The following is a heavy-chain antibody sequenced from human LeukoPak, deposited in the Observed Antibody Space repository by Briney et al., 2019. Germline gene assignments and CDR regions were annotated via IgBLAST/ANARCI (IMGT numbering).Heavy chain of an antibody. J-gene: IGHJ4*02. D-gene: IGHD3-22*01. Sequence: GRSLRLSCTASGFTFGDYAMSWVRQAPGKGLEWVGFIRSKAYGGTTEYAASVKGRFTISRDDSKSIAYLQVNSLKTEDTAVYYCTRARGYGAYFDYWGQGTLVTVSS. CDR1: GFTFGDYA. CDR2: IRSKAYGGTT. V-gene: IGHV3-49*04. CDR3: TRARGYGAYFDY.